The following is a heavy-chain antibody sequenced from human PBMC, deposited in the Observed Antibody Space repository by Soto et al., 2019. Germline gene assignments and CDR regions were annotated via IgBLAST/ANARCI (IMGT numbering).Heavy chain of an antibody. J-gene: IGHJ5*02. V-gene: IGHV1-2*04. CDR3: ARGTDIVVVVAATRRPYNWFDP. CDR2: INPNSGGT. CDR1: GYTFTGYY. Sequence: ASVKVSCKASGYTFTGYYMHWVRQAPGQGLEWMGWINPNSGGTNYAQKFQGWVTMTRDTSISTAYMELSRLRSDDTAVYYCARGTDIVVVVAATRRPYNWFDPWGQGTLVTVSS. D-gene: IGHD2-15*01.